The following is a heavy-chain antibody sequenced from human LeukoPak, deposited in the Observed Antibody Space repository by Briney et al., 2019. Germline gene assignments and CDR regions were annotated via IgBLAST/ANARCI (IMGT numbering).Heavy chain of an antibody. V-gene: IGHV4-39*02. D-gene: IGHD2-2*01. CDR2: VYYSGST. Sequence: SETLPLTCNVSGASMGSDSYSWVWLRQPPGKALEWIGRVYYSGSTYYTPSLKSRVTISVDMSRNHFSLRLNSVAAADTAVYYCARRYKDMVVVPAVFYFYYWGRGILVTVSS. J-gene: IGHJ4*02. CDR1: GASMGSDSYS. CDR3: ARRYKDMVVVPAVFYFYY.